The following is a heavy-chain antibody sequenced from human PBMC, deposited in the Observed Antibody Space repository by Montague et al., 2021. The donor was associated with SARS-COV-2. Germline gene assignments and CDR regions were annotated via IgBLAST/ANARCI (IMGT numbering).Heavy chain of an antibody. CDR2: IYTSGST. D-gene: IGHD6-13*01. CDR1: GGSFSNYY. CDR3: ARDAGIAATGLNWFDP. V-gene: IGHV4-4*08. Sequence: SETLSLTCAVYGGSFSNYYWTWIRQSPGKGLEWIGRIYTSGSTNYNPSLKSRVTISVDTSKNQFSLKLSSVTAADTAVYYCARDAGIAATGLNWFDPWGRGTLVTVSS. J-gene: IGHJ5*02.